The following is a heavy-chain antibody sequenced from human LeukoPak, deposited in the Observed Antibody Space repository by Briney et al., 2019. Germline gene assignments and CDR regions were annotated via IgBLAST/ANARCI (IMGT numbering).Heavy chain of an antibody. Sequence: PSETLSLTCTVSGGSISSYYWGWIRQPPGKGLEWIGSIYYSGSTYYNPSLKSRVTISVDTSKNQFSLKLSSVTAADTAVYYCASTGYSSGWYVGSYFDYWGQGTLVTVSS. V-gene: IGHV4-39*01. CDR3: ASTGYSSGWYVGSYFDY. J-gene: IGHJ4*02. CDR2: IYYSGST. CDR1: GGSISSYY. D-gene: IGHD6-19*01.